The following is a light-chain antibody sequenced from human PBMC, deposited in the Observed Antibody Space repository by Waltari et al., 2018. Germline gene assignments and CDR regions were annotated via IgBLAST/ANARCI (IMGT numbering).Light chain of an antibody. Sequence: QSVLTQPPSLSGAPGQRVPISCTGSSSTIGAGYDVHWYQQPPGTAPKLPIFSNTNRPSGVPDRFSGSKSGTSASLAITGLQAEDEADYYCQCYDSSLSGYVVFGGGTKLTVL. J-gene: IGLJ2*01. CDR1: SSTIGAGYD. V-gene: IGLV1-40*01. CDR2: SNT. CDR3: QCYDSSLSGYVV.